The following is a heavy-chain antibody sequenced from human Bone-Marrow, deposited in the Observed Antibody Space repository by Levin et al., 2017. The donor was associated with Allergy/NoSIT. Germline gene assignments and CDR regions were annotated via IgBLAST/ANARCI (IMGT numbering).Heavy chain of an antibody. D-gene: IGHD1-20*01. CDR1: GGSISSGDYY. J-gene: IGHJ5*02. V-gene: IGHV4-30-4*01. CDR2: IYYSGST. CDR3: ASRITGTPFDP. Sequence: SETLSLTCTVSGGSISSGDYYWNWIRQPPGKGLEWIGYIYYSGSTYYNPSLKSRVTISADTSKNQFSLKLTSVTAADTAVYYCASRITGTPFDPWGQGTLVTVSS.